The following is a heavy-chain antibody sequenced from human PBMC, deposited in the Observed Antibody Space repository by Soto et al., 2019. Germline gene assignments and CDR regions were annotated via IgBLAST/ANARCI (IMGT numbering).Heavy chain of an antibody. CDR1: GYTFTRYY. CDR3: AGDWADSYATGSPLGD. D-gene: IGHD3-10*01. J-gene: IGHJ4*02. CDR2: INPSGGGT. Sequence: ASVKVSCKASGYTFTRYYIHWVRQAPGQGLQWMGIINPSGGGTSYAQQFQGRLTMTRDTSTNTVYMELSSLRSEDTAMYYCAGDWADSYATGSPLGDWGQGSPVTVS. V-gene: IGHV1-46*03.